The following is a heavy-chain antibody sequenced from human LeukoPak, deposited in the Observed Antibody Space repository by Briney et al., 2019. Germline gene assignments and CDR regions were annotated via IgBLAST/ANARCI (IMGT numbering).Heavy chain of an antibody. CDR3: ARGPDLIRITRKLFAY. J-gene: IGHJ4*02. V-gene: IGHV4-34*01. CDR1: GLTFSGYY. CDR2: INHSGST. D-gene: IGHD3-10*01. Sequence: AETLTLTCAASGLTFSGYYWSWIRQPPGKGLEWIGEINHSGSTKYNPYPKSRRTISVDTSKNQFSLKLSSVPAADTAVYYCARGPDLIRITRKLFAYCGQGSLVSVSS.